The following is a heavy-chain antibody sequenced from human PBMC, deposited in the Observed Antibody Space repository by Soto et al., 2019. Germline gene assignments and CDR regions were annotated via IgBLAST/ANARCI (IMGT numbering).Heavy chain of an antibody. V-gene: IGHV1-2*02. D-gene: IGHD3-9*01. CDR2: INADSGDT. J-gene: IGHJ1*01. CDR1: EHTSTIYY. CDR3: ATRDYDILTGYLHI. Sequence: QAHLVQSGAEVMKPGASVKVSCQALEHTSTIYYIHWVRQARGPGLEWMGWINADSGDTTYAEDLRGRVTFTRDTSTSTFHMELSRLRLDDTAMYFCATRDYDILTGYLHIWGQGTLITVSS.